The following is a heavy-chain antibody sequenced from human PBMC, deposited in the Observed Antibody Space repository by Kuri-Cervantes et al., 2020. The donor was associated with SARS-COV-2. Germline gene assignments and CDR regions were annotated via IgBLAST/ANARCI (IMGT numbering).Heavy chain of an antibody. CDR1: GFTFSSYS. CDR3: ARDSDDDVWSGYSTAEYFQY. V-gene: IGHV3-21*01. Sequence: GGSLRLSCAASGFTFSSYSMNWVRQAPGKGLEWVSSISSSSSYIYYADSVKGRFTISRDNAKNSLYLHMNSLRAEDTAVYYCARDSDDDVWSGYSTAEYFQYWGQGTLVTDSS. CDR2: ISSSSSYI. J-gene: IGHJ1*01. D-gene: IGHD3-3*01.